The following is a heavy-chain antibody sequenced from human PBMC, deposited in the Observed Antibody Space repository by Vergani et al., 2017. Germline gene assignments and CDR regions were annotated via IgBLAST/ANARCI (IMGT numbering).Heavy chain of an antibody. CDR2: IHYSENT. CDR3: ARHGGSVNFYHLFVS. CDR1: FDSIRNLY. D-gene: IGHD3-10*01. Sequence: QVQLQESGPGLVKSSETLSLTCSVSFDSIRNLYCNWIRQPPGKGLEWIGSIHYSENTNYNPSLKTRVTISVDTSKNQFSLTLTSVTAADTAVYYCARHGGSVNFYHLFVSWGQGTLVTVSS. V-gene: IGHV4-59*11. J-gene: IGHJ4*02.